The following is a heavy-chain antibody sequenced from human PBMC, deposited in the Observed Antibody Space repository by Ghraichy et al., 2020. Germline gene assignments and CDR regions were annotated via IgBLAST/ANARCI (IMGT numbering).Heavy chain of an antibody. V-gene: IGHV3-15*01. Sequence: GGSLRLSCAASGFILSDAWMSWVRQAPGKGLEWVGRIKSKTDGGIIDYAEPVKGRFTISRDDSKSTLYLQMNSLQTEDTAMYYCTTLYSSGWSDSWGQGTLVTVSS. CDR2: IKSKTDGGII. CDR3: TTLYSSGWSDS. CDR1: GFILSDAW. D-gene: IGHD6-19*01. J-gene: IGHJ5*01.